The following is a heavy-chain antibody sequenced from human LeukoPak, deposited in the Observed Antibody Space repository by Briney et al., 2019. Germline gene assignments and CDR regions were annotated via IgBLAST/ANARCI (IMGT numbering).Heavy chain of an antibody. CDR1: GGTSDAYY. D-gene: IGHD1-1*01. J-gene: IGHJ6*03. V-gene: IGHV4-34*08. CDR3: ATSPQYTGYDWGWFSDYYIDA. Sequence: PSDTLSLTCAVYGGTSDAYYGSWIRQSPGKGLEWIGEINLSVSPNYTPSLKGRVTLSIDPSKNQFSLKLTSVTAADTGVYYCATSPQYTGYDWGWFSDYYIDAWGPGTTVTVSS. CDR2: INLSVSP.